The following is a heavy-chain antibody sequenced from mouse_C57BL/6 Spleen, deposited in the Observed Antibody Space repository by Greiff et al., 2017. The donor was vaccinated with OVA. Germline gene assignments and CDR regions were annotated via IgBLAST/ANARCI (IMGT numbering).Heavy chain of an antibody. CDR3: ARCLYYYGSCPYCAMDY. Sequence: QVQLQQSGAELVKPGASVKLSCKASGYTFTSYWMHWVKQRPGQGLEWIGLIHPNGGSTNYNEKFKSKATLTVDKSSSTASMQDSSLTSEHTSVYYCARCLYYYGSCPYCAMDYWGQGTSVTVSS. CDR2: IHPNGGST. J-gene: IGHJ4*01. V-gene: IGHV1-64*01. CDR1: GYTFTSYW. D-gene: IGHD1-1*01.